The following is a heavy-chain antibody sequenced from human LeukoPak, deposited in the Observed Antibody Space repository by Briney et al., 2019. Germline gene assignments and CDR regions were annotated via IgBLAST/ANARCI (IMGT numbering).Heavy chain of an antibody. D-gene: IGHD6-19*01. CDR2: INPSGGST. J-gene: IGHJ4*02. Sequence: GASVEVSCKASGYTFTSYYMHWVRQAPGQGLEWMGIINPSGGSTSYAQKFQGRVTMTRDMSTSTVYMELSSLRSEDTAVYYCARDLGIAVADNNFDYWGQGTLVTVSS. V-gene: IGHV1-46*01. CDR1: GYTFTSYY. CDR3: ARDLGIAVADNNFDY.